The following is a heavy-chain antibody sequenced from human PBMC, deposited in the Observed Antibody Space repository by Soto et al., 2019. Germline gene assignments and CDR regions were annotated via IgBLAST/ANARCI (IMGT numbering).Heavy chain of an antibody. D-gene: IGHD3-3*01. J-gene: IGHJ4*02. CDR2: VIPIFGTA. Sequence: SVKVSCKASGGTFSSYAISWVRQAPGQGLEWMGGVIPIFGTANYAQKFQGRVTITADESTSTAYMELSSLRSEDTAVYYCARGFWSGYYGLYWGQGTLVTVSS. CDR3: ARGFWSGYYGLY. V-gene: IGHV1-69*13. CDR1: GGTFSSYA.